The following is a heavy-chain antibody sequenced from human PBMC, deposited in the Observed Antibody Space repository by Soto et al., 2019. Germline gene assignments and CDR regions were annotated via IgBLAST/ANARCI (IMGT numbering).Heavy chain of an antibody. CDR2: INSVASYV. CDR1: RFAFSSYS. D-gene: IGHD3-10*01. CDR3: TRDRSSFMRGRIRGPYGGLDV. J-gene: IGHJ6*02. V-gene: IGHV3-21*01. Sequence: QLVESGGGLVKPGGSLRVSCAASRFAFSSYSMHWVRQAPMKGLEWVASINSVASYVYYADSVEGRFTISRDNAKNLVYLQRNSLRAEDTAVYYCTRDRSSFMRGRIRGPYGGLDVWDQGTTVLVS.